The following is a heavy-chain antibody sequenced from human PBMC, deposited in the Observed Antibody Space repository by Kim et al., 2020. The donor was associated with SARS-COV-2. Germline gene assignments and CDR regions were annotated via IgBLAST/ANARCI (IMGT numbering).Heavy chain of an antibody. CDR1: GGSFSGYY. V-gene: IGHV4-34*01. D-gene: IGHD6-19*01. CDR3: ARAGRQWLARPIIYYFDY. CDR2: INHSGST. J-gene: IGHJ4*01. Sequence: SETLSLTCAVYGGSFSGYYWSWIRQPPGKGLEWIGEINHSGSTNYNPPIKSRVTISVDTTKNQFSLKISSVTAADTAVNYCARAGRQWLARPIIYYFDY.